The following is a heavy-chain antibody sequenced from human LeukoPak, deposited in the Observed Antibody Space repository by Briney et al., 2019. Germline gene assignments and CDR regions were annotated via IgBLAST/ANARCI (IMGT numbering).Heavy chain of an antibody. CDR1: GGTFSIYA. Sequence: ASVKLSFKASGGTFSIYAICWVRHAPRQGLEWMGVIIPIFGTANYSQKFHGRVTITADESTSTAYTELSSLRSEDRVVYYCAREGAAGILFFDYWGQGTLVSVSS. D-gene: IGHD6-13*01. J-gene: IGHJ4*02. CDR3: AREGAAGILFFDY. CDR2: IIPIFGTA. V-gene: IGHV1-69*13.